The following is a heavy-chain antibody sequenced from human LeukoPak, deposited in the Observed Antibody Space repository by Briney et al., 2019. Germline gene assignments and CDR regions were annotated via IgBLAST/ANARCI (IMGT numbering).Heavy chain of an antibody. J-gene: IGHJ4*02. CDR1: GFTFSSYA. Sequence: GGSLRLSCAASGFTFSSYAMSWVRQAPGKGLEWVSAISGSGGSTYYADSVKGRFTISRDNSKNTLYLQMNSPRAEDTAVYYCAKDGDDILTGRFDYWGQGTLVTVSS. CDR3: AKDGDDILTGRFDY. CDR2: ISGSGGST. V-gene: IGHV3-23*01. D-gene: IGHD3-9*01.